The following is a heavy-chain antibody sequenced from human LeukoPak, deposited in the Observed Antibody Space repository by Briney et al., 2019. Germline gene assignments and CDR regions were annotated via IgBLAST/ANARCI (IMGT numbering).Heavy chain of an antibody. V-gene: IGHV1-2*04. CDR3: ARAQQLTPDAFDI. J-gene: IGHJ3*02. D-gene: IGHD6-13*01. Sequence: GASVKVSCKASGYTFTGYYMHWVRQAPGQGLEWMGWINPNSGGTNYAQKFQGWVTMTRDTSISTAYMELSRLRSDDTAVYYCARAQQLTPDAFDIWGQGTMVTVSS. CDR1: GYTFTGYY. CDR2: INPNSGGT.